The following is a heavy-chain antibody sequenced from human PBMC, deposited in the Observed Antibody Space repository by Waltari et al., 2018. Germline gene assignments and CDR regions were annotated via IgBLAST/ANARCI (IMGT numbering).Heavy chain of an antibody. V-gene: IGHV1-69*04. CDR1: GGTFSSYA. Sequence: QVQLVQSGAEVKKPGSSVTVSCKASGGTFSSYAITWLRQALGQGVAWMGRIIPILGIATYAQKFQGRVTITADESTSTAYMELSSLRSEDTAVYYCARDKGSGSYYAYYFDYWGQGTLVTVSS. D-gene: IGHD1-26*01. CDR2: IIPILGIA. J-gene: IGHJ4*02. CDR3: ARDKGSGSYYAYYFDY.